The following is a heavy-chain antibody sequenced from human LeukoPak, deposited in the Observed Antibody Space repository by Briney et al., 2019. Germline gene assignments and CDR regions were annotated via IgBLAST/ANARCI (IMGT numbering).Heavy chain of an antibody. Sequence: PGGSLRLSCVASGFTFSSYAMSWVRQAPGKGLEWVSGISGGGGSIHYADSVKGRFTISRDNSMNTLYLQMNSLRAEDTAVYYCARETYSSGWYSDYWGQGTLVTVSS. CDR1: GFTFSSYA. J-gene: IGHJ4*02. CDR3: ARETYSSGWYSDY. V-gene: IGHV3-23*01. CDR2: ISGGGGSI. D-gene: IGHD6-19*01.